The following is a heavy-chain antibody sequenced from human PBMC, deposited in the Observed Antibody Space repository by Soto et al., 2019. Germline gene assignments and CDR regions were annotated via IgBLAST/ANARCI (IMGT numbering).Heavy chain of an antibody. CDR3: TTDRITGSRRGGSSYDP. CDR1: GFTFSSYT. Sequence: PGGSLRLSCAASGFTFSSYTLTWVRQDAGKGLDWLGRIKSNSDDGTTDYAASVKGRFSISRDDSKSSLYLQMNSLKTEDTGVYYCTTDRITGSRRGGSSYDPWGQGTMVTVSS. V-gene: IGHV3-15*01. J-gene: IGHJ5*02. CDR2: IKSNSDDGTT. D-gene: IGHD1-20*01.